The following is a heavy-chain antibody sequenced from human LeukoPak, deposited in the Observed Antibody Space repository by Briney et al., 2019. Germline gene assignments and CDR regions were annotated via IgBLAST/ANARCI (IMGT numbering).Heavy chain of an antibody. J-gene: IGHJ4*02. Sequence: PGGSLRLSCAASGFTFDDYGMSWVRQAPGKGLEWVSGINWNGGSTGYADSVKGRFTISRDNAKNSLHLQMNSLRAEDTALYHCARGRELLLFDYWGQGTLVTVSS. V-gene: IGHV3-20*01. CDR3: ARGRELLLFDY. CDR1: GFTFDDYG. CDR2: INWNGGST. D-gene: IGHD1-26*01.